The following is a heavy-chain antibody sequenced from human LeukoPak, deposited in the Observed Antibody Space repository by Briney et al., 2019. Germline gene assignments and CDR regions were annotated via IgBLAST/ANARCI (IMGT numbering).Heavy chain of an antibody. CDR1: GGSLRNYY. CDR3: ARTGGYGGTYPYYFDY. V-gene: IGHV4-59*01. CDR2: IHYSGST. Sequence: SETLSLTCTVSGGSLRNYYWSWIRLPPGEGLEWIGYIHYSGSTNYNPSLTGRGSISIDTSKNHFSLKLSSVTAADTAVYYCARTGGYGGTYPYYFDYWGQGTLVTVSS. D-gene: IGHD4/OR15-4a*01. J-gene: IGHJ4*02.